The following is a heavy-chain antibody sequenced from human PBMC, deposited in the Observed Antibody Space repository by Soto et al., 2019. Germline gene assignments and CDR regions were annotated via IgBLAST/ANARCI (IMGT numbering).Heavy chain of an antibody. D-gene: IGHD6-13*01. Sequence: PGGSLRLSCAASGFTFSSYGMHWVRQAPGKGLEWVAVIWYDGSNKYYADSVKGRLTISRDNSKNMLYLQMNSLRAEDTSVYYCARGSIPGSSWGRGYYFDYWGQGTLVTVSS. CDR3: ARGSIPGSSWGRGYYFDY. CDR2: IWYDGSNK. V-gene: IGHV3-33*01. CDR1: GFTFSSYG. J-gene: IGHJ4*02.